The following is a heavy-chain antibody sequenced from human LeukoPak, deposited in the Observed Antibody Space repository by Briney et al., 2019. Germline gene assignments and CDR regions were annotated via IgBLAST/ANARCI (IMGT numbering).Heavy chain of an antibody. V-gene: IGHV3-48*01. J-gene: IGHJ5*02. D-gene: IGHD2-2*01. CDR2: ISRSITTI. CDR1: GVTFSTYG. CDR3: ARDDCSASSCQKHQNWFDP. Sequence: PGGSLRLSCVASGVTFSTYGMNWVRQAPGKGLEWVSYISRSITTIYYADSVKGRFTISRDNAENSLYLQMNGLRAEDTAVYYCARDDCSASSCQKHQNWFDPWGQGTLVTVSS.